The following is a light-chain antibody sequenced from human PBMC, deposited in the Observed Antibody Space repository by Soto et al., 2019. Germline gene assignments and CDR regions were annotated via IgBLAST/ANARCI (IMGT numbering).Light chain of an antibody. CDR2: DVS. CDR1: SSDVGGYNY. CDR3: SSYTSSSTRV. V-gene: IGLV2-14*01. Sequence: QSALTQPASVSGSPGQSITISCTGTSSDVGGYNYVSWYQQHPGKAPKLMIYDVSNRPSGVSNRFSGSKSANTASLTISGLQAHDEADYYCSSYTSSSTRVFGTGTKLTVL. J-gene: IGLJ1*01.